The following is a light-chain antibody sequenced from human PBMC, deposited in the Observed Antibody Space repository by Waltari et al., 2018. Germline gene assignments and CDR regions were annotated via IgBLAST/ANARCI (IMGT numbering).Light chain of an antibody. CDR3: QQYNNWPLT. V-gene: IGKV3-15*01. J-gene: IGKJ4*01. Sequence: EIRLTQSPATLSVSPGEGANLSCRASRSVSFKLAWYQQQPGQAPRLLIYGASTRATGVPARFSGGGSGTEFTLTITRLQSEDFSVYSCQQYNNWPLTFGGGTKVEIK. CDR1: RSVSFK. CDR2: GAS.